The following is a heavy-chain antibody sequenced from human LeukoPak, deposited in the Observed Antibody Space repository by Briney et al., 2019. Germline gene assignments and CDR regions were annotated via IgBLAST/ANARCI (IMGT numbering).Heavy chain of an antibody. J-gene: IGHJ4*02. CDR3: TTGLRAADTN. Sequence: QPGGSLRLSCAASGFTFSSYAMSWVRQAPGKRLEWVSAISGSGGSTYYADSVKGRFTISRDNSKNTLYLQMNSLKTEDTAVYYCTTGLRAADTNWGLGTLVTVSS. CDR1: GFTFSSYA. D-gene: IGHD6-13*01. V-gene: IGHV3-23*01. CDR2: ISGSGGST.